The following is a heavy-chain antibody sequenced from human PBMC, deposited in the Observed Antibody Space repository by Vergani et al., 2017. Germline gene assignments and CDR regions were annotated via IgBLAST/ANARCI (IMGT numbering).Heavy chain of an antibody. D-gene: IGHD3-16*02. CDR1: GGSFSGYY. Sequence: QVQLQQWGAGLLKPSETLSLTCAVYGGSFSGYYWSWIRQPPGKGLEWIGEINHSGSTNYNPSLKSRVTISVDTSKNQFSLKLSSVTAAYTAVYYCARGDYVWGSYRYTLFDYWGQGTLVTVSS. J-gene: IGHJ4*02. CDR3: ARGDYVWGSYRYTLFDY. V-gene: IGHV4-34*01. CDR2: INHSGST.